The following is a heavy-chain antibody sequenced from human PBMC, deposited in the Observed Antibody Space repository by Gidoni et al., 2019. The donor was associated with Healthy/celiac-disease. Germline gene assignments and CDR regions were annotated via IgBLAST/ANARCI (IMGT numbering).Heavy chain of an antibody. CDR3: ARAAGSSWDYYYYGMDV. J-gene: IGHJ6*02. CDR2: IYYSGST. V-gene: IGHV4-59*01. Sequence: QVQLQESGPGLVKPSETLSLTCTVSGGSISSYYWSWIRQPPGKGLEWIGYIYYSGSTNYNPSLKSRVTISVDTSKNQFSLKLSSVTAADTAVYYCARAAGSSWDYYYYGMDVWGQGTTVTVSS. D-gene: IGHD6-13*01. CDR1: GGSISSYY.